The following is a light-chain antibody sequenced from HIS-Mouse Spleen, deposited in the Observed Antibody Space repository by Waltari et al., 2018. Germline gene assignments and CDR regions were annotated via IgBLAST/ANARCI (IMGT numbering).Light chain of an antibody. CDR1: SSNIGRNY. V-gene: IGLV1-47*01. CDR2: RNN. CDR3: AAWDDSLSGPV. Sequence: QSVLTQPPSASGTPGHRVTFSCSGISSNIGRNYVYWYKQIPGPAPKLLIYRNNRRASGVPDRFSGSKSGTSASLAISGLRSEDEADYYCAAWDDSLSGPVFGGGTKLTVL. J-gene: IGLJ3*02.